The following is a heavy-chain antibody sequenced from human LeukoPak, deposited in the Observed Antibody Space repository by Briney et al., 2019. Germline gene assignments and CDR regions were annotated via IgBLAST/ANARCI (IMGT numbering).Heavy chain of an antibody. Sequence: GGSLRLSCAASGFIVGNSYMTWVRQAPGKGLEWVANIKQDGSEKYYVDSVMGRFTISRDNAKHSLFLQMSSLRIEDTAVYYCAREDEYFESGGGFDIWGRGTMVTVSS. D-gene: IGHD3-9*01. CDR3: AREDEYFESGGGFDI. J-gene: IGHJ3*02. V-gene: IGHV3-7*01. CDR2: IKQDGSEK. CDR1: GFIVGNSY.